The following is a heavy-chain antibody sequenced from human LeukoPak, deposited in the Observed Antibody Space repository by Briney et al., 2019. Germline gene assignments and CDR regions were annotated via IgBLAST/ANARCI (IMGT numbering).Heavy chain of an antibody. CDR3: ARVLIAAAGNWFDP. Sequence: PSETLSLTCAVYGGSFSGYYWSWIRQPPGKGLEWIGEINHSGSTNYNPSLKSRVTISVDTSKNQFSLKLSSVTAADTAVYYCARVLIAAAGNWFDPWGQGTLVTVSS. D-gene: IGHD6-13*01. J-gene: IGHJ5*02. CDR2: INHSGST. V-gene: IGHV4-34*01. CDR1: GGSFSGYY.